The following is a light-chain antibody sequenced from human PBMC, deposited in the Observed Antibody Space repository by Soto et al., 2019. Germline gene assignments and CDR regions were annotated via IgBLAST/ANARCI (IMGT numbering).Light chain of an antibody. CDR1: QGISNY. V-gene: IGKV1-27*01. Sequence: DIQMTQSPSSLSASVGDRVTITCRTSQGISNYLAWYQQKPGKVPKLLIYAASTLQSGVPSWFSGSGSGTDFILIISSLQPEDVATYYCQKYNISPRTFGQGTKVDIK. J-gene: IGKJ1*01. CDR3: QKYNISPRT. CDR2: AAS.